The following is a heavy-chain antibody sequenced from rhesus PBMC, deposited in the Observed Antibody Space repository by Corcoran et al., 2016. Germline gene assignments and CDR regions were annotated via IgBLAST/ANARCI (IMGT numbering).Heavy chain of an antibody. Sequence: QLQLQESGPGLVKPSETLSLTCAVSGYSISSGYGWSWIRQPPGKGLEWIGYISYSGSTSYNPSLKSRVTISRDTSKNHFSLKLSSVTAADTAVYYCARGSTVLVVVATDAFDFWGQGLRVTVSS. CDR3: ARGSTVLVVVATDAFDF. CDR1: GYSISSGYG. J-gene: IGHJ3*01. D-gene: IGHD2-21*01. CDR2: ISYSGST. V-gene: IGHV4-122*02.